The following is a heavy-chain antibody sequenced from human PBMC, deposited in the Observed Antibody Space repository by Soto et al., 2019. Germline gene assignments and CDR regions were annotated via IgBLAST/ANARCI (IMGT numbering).Heavy chain of an antibody. CDR1: GGSISSSSYY. Sequence: TSETLSLTCTVSGGSISSSSYYWGWIRQPPGKGLEWIGSIYYSGSTYYNPSLKSRVTISVDTSKNQFSLKLSSVTAADTAVYYCARLGWDSDGGYSGYEDFDYWGQGTLVTVSS. CDR3: ARLGWDSDGGYSGYEDFDY. CDR2: IYYSGST. D-gene: IGHD5-12*01. V-gene: IGHV4-39*01. J-gene: IGHJ4*02.